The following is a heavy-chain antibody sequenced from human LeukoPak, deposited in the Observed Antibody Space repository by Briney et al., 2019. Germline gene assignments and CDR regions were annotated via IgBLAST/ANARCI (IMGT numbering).Heavy chain of an antibody. D-gene: IGHD2-2*01. V-gene: IGHV3-21*01. CDR2: ISGSSDFI. Sequence: GGSLRLSCAAFEFTFNNYNMNWVRQAPGKGLEWVASISGSSDFIYYADSVKGRFTLSRDNAQNTLFLQMNSLRAEDTAVYDGARYYKDGSSTICFVYYWYFDVWGRGTLVTVSS. CDR1: EFTFNNYN. J-gene: IGHJ2*01. CDR3: ARYYKDGSSTICFVYYWYFDV.